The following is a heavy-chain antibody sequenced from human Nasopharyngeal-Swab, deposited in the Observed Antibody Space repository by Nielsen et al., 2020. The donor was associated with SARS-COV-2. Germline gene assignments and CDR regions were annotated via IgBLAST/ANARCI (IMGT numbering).Heavy chain of an antibody. CDR3: ASLRYRYYYYGMDV. CDR1: GGSISSSSYY. V-gene: IGHV4-39*01. Sequence: SETLSLTCTVSGGSISSSSYYWGWIRQPPGKGLEWIGSIYYSGSTYYNPSLKSRVTISVDTSKNQFSLKLSSVTAADMAVYYCASLRYRYYYYGMDVWGQGTTVTVSS. CDR2: IYYSGST. J-gene: IGHJ6*02. D-gene: IGHD1-14*01.